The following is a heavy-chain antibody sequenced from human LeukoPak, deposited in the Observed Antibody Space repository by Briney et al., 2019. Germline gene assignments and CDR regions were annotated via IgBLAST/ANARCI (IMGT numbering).Heavy chain of an antibody. CDR3: AKDAVASPAISYYKDN. J-gene: IGHJ4*02. Sequence: PGGSLRLSCAASGFTFSTYPMYWVRQAPGKGLEWVSVVSRSGGGTYYASSVKGRYPISRDNSQSTLYLQMNSLRPEDTAVYYCAKDAVASPAISYYKDNWGQGTLVTVSS. CDR2: VSRSGGGT. D-gene: IGHD3-10*01. V-gene: IGHV3-23*01. CDR1: GFTFSTYP.